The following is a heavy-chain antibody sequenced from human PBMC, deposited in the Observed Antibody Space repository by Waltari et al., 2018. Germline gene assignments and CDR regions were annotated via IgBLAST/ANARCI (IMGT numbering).Heavy chain of an antibody. CDR2: IYYRGST. D-gene: IGHD6-6*01. CDR1: GGSIRSYY. CDR3: ARDQLEQLALGGFDY. Sequence: QVQLQESGPGLVKPSETLSLTCTVSGGSIRSYYWSWIRPPPGKGLEWIGYIYYRGSTNYNPSLKSRVTISVDTSKNQFSLKLSSVTAADTAVYYCARDQLEQLALGGFDYWGQGTLVTVSS. J-gene: IGHJ4*02. V-gene: IGHV4-59*01.